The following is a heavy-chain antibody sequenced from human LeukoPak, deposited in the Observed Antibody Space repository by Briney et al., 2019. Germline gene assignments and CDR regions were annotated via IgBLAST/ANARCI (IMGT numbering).Heavy chain of an antibody. CDR3: ARAYYDVLTDSDYGMDV. J-gene: IGHJ6*02. D-gene: IGHD3-9*01. CDR2: ISDDGSNK. Sequence: PGGSLRLSCAASGFTFSRYAMHWVRQAPGKGLEWVTVISDDGSNKYYADSVKGRFTISRDNSKNTLYLQMNSLRAEDTAVYYCARAYYDVLTDSDYGMDVWGQGTTVTVSS. CDR1: GFTFSRYA. V-gene: IGHV3-30*04.